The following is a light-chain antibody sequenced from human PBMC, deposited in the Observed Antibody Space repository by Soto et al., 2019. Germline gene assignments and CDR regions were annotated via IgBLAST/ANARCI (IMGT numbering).Light chain of an antibody. Sequence: EIVLTQSPGTLSLSPGERATLSCRASQSVRSSYLAWYQQKPGQAPRLLIYGASSRATGIPDRFSGSGSGTDFTITSSRLEPEDFAVYAGQESGSSRWAFGQGTKVEIK. CDR3: QESGSSRWA. CDR2: GAS. CDR1: QSVRSSY. V-gene: IGKV3-20*01. J-gene: IGKJ1*01.